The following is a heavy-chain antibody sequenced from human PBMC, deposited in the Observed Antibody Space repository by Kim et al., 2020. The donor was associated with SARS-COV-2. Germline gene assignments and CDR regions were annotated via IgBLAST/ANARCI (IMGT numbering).Heavy chain of an antibody. V-gene: IGHV3-53*01. D-gene: IGHD4-17*01. J-gene: IGHJ4*02. CDR3: AREMDYYGDFTGY. Sequence: YADSVKGRFTISRDNSKNTLYLQMNSLRAEDTAVYYCAREMDYYGDFTGYWGQGTLVTVSS.